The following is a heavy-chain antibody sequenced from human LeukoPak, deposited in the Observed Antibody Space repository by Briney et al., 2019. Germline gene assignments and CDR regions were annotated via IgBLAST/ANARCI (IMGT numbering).Heavy chain of an antibody. CDR3: ARAKWFGELYFDY. V-gene: IGHV4-59*01. D-gene: IGHD3-10*01. J-gene: IGHJ4*02. Sequence: ASETLSLTCTVSGGSISSSFWSWIRQPPGKRLEWIGYIYYSGSTTYNPSLKSRVTISVDTSKNQFSLRLSSVTAADTAVYYCARAKWFGELYFDYWGQGTLVTVSS. CDR1: GGSISSSF. CDR2: IYYSGST.